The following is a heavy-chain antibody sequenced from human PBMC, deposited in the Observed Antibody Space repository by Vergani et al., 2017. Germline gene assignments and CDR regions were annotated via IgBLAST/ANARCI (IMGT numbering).Heavy chain of an antibody. J-gene: IGHJ5*01. V-gene: IGHV3-74*01. CDR1: GFSFSGYW. D-gene: IGHD5-12*01. CDR2: IKSDGSIT. Sequence: EVQLVESGGGLIHPGGSLRLSCEGSGFSFSGYWMHWVRQSPEKGLVWVSRIKSDGSITNYADSVKGRFTISRDNAKNTLYLEMNSLRGDDTAIYYCVRARCSGACFVSKWFDSWGHGTLVTVSS. CDR3: VRARCSGACFVSKWFDS.